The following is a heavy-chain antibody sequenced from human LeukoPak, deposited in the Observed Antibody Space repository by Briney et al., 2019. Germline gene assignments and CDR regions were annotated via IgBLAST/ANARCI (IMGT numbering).Heavy chain of an antibody. CDR3: ARKDTATGGHFDY. CDR1: GGSISSSSYY. Sequence: SETLSLTCTVSGGSISSSSYYWGWIRQPPGKGLEWIGSIYYSGSTYYNPSLKSRVTISVDTSKNRFSLKLSSVTAADTAVYYCARKDTATGGHFDYWGQGTLVTVSS. J-gene: IGHJ4*02. D-gene: IGHD5-18*01. CDR2: IYYSGST. V-gene: IGHV4-39*01.